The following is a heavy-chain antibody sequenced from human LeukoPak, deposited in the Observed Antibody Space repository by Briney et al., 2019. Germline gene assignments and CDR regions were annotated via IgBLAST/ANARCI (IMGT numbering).Heavy chain of an antibody. J-gene: IGHJ4*02. CDR3: ARTTVTPYTYYFDY. CDR1: GGSISSYY. D-gene: IGHD4-17*01. V-gene: IGHV4-59*01. Sequence: SETLSLTCTVSGGSISSYYWSWIRQPPGKGLEWIGYIYYSGSTNYNPSLKSRVTITVDTSKNQFSLKLSSVTAADTAVYYCARTTVTPYTYYFDYWGQGTLVTVSS. CDR2: IYYSGST.